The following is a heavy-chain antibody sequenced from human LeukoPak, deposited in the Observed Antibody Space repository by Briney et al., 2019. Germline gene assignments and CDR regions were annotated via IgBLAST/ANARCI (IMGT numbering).Heavy chain of an antibody. CDR3: AKDVRDGYNYDYFDY. Sequence: HAGRSLRLSCAAPGFTFDDYAMHWVRQAPGKGLEWVSGISWNSGSIGYADSVKGRFTISRDNAKNSLYLQMNSLRAEDTALYYCAKDVRDGYNYDYFDYWGQGTLVTVSS. D-gene: IGHD5-24*01. CDR1: GFTFDDYA. J-gene: IGHJ4*02. V-gene: IGHV3-9*01. CDR2: ISWNSGSI.